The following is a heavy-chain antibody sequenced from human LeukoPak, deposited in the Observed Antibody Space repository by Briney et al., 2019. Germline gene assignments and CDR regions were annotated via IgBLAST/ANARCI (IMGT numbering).Heavy chain of an antibody. V-gene: IGHV4-59*08. CDR3: ASTPVAATNYFDY. CDR1: GGSFSGFY. J-gene: IGHJ4*02. D-gene: IGHD6-19*01. CDR2: IDYSGST. Sequence: SETLSLTCAVYGGSFSGFYWNWIRQPPGKGLEWIGYIDYSGSTSYNPSLKSRATTSVDASKNQFSLKLNSVTAADTAVYYCASTPVAATNYFDYWGQGTLVTVSS.